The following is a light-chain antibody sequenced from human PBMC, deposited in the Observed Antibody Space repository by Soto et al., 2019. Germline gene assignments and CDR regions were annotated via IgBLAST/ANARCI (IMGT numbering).Light chain of an antibody. CDR1: QSISSW. V-gene: IGKV1-5*01. Sequence: DTQMTQSPSTLSASVGDRVTITCRASQSISSWLAWYQQKPRKAPKLLIYDASSLESGVPSRFSGSGSGTEFTLTISSLQPDDFATYYCQQYNSYSRTFGQGTKVEIK. J-gene: IGKJ1*01. CDR3: QQYNSYSRT. CDR2: DAS.